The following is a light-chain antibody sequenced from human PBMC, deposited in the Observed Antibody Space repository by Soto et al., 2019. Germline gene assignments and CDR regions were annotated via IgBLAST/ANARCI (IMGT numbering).Light chain of an antibody. CDR1: SSDVGGYNF. V-gene: IGLV2-14*01. J-gene: IGLJ3*02. CDR2: EVS. CDR3: SSYTDSNTL. Sequence: QSVLTQPASVSGSPGQSITISCTGTSSDVGGYNFVSWYQQYPGKAPKLVIYEVSNRPSGVSNRFSGSKSGNTASLTISGLQAEDEADYYCSSYTDSNTLFGGGTQLTVL.